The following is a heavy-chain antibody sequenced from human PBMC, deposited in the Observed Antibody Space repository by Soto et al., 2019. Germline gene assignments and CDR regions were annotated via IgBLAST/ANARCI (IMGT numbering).Heavy chain of an antibody. J-gene: IGHJ5*02. Sequence: QVQLQESGPGLVKPSQTLSLTCTVSGDSITSGGYYWTWIRQHPGKGLEWIGYIYYSGVTYYNPSLKSRVTISVDTSKNQFSLKLISVTAADTAMYYCARDLRCRGSGRFDPWGQGTLVTVSS. CDR3: ARDLRCRGSGRFDP. CDR1: GDSITSGGYY. D-gene: IGHD3-10*01. CDR2: IYYSGVT. V-gene: IGHV4-31*03.